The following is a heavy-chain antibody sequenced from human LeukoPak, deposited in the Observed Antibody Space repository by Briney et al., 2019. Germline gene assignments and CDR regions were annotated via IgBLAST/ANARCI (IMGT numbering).Heavy chain of an antibody. J-gene: IGHJ3*02. CDR1: GGSISSSSYY. V-gene: IGHV4-39*01. CDR3: ARRATGVVPAASGSGDDAFAI. Sequence: SETLSLTCTVSGGSISSSSYYWGWLRQPPGTGLEWVGSIYYSGSTYYNPSLKSRVTISVGTSKNQFSLKLSSVTAADTAVYYCARRATGVVPAASGSGDDAFAIWGQGTMVTVSS. CDR2: IYYSGST. D-gene: IGHD2-2*01.